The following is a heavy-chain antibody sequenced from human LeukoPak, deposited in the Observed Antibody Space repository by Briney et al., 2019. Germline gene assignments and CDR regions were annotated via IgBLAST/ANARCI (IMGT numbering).Heavy chain of an antibody. Sequence: GGSLRLSCAASGFTFSDYYMSWIRQAPGKGLEWVSYISSSGSTIYYADSVKGRFTISRDNAKNSLYLQMNSLRAEDTAVYYCARAYMTTVTPTSYYFDYWGQGTLVTVSS. CDR2: ISSSGSTI. J-gene: IGHJ4*02. CDR3: ARAYMTTVTPTSYYFDY. V-gene: IGHV3-11*04. D-gene: IGHD4-17*01. CDR1: GFTFSDYY.